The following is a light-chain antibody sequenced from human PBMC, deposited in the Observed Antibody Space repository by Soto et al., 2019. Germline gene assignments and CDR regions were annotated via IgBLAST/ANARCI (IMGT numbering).Light chain of an antibody. V-gene: IGKV3-20*01. CDR2: DAY. CDR1: QSVGHMF. Sequence: EIVLTQSPDTLSLSPGDRATLSCRASQSVGHMFLAWFQQKPGQAPRLLIFDAYRRATGIPDRFSGSGSGTNFAPTISRLEPEDFALYYCHQYASSFGTFGQGTKVEIK. J-gene: IGKJ1*01. CDR3: HQYASSFGT.